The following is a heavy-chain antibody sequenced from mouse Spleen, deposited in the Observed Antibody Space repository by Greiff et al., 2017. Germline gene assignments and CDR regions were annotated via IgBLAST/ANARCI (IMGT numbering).Heavy chain of an antibody. D-gene: IGHD1-1*01. CDR1: GFTFSSYA. CDR3: ARLGITTVEFPYWYFDV. Sequence: EVKLMESGGGLVKPGGSLKLSCAASGFTFSSYAMSWVRQTPEKRLEWVATISSGGSYTYYPDSVKGRFTISRDNAKNTLYLQMSSLRSEDTAMYYCARLGITTVEFPYWYFDVWGAGTTVTVSS. CDR2: ISSGGSYT. V-gene: IGHV5-9-1*01. J-gene: IGHJ1*01.